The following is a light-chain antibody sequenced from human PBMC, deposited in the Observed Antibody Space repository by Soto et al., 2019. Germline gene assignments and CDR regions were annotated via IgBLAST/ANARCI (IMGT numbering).Light chain of an antibody. J-gene: IGLJ1*01. CDR2: GNS. CDR3: QSFDSSLSGYV. CDR1: SSNIGSNYD. Sequence: QSVLTQPPSVSGAPGQRVTISCTGSSSNIGSNYDVHWYKHLPGTAPKLLIYGNSNRSSGVPDRFSGSKSGTSASLAITGLQAEDEADYYCQSFDSSLSGYVFGTGTKVTVL. V-gene: IGLV1-40*01.